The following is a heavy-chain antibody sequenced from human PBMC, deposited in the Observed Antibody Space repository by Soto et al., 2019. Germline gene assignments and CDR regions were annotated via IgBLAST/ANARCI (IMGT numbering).Heavy chain of an antibody. CDR2: ISHSGST. V-gene: IGHV4-34*01. CDR1: GGSFSGYY. CDR3: ARDLPPYSGNYFSI. D-gene: IGHD1-26*01. J-gene: IGHJ4*02. Sequence: PSETLSLTCAVYGGSFSGYYWSWIRQPPGKGLEWIGEISHSGSTNYNPSLKSRAIVLLDTSKNQFSLRVSSVTAADTAVYYCARDLPPYSGNYFSIWGQGTLVTVSS.